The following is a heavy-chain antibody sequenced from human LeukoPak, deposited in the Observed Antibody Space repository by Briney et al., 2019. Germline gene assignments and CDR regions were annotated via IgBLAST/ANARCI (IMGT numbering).Heavy chain of an antibody. CDR2: IYSGGST. CDR3: ARSNCNSCYLGVWYYFDY. Sequence: PGGSLRLSCAASGFTVSSNYMSWVRQAPGKGLEWVSVIYSGGSTYYADSVKGRFTISRDNYKNTLYLQMNSLRAEDTAVYYCARSNCNSCYLGVWYYFDYWGQGTLVTVSS. V-gene: IGHV3-66*01. D-gene: IGHD2-2*01. J-gene: IGHJ4*02. CDR1: GFTVSSNY.